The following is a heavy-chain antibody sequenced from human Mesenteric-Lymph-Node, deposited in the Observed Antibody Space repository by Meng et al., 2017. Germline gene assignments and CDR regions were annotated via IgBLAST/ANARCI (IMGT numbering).Heavy chain of an antibody. V-gene: IGHV5-51*01. CDR1: EYRFNTYW. CDR3: AGRAQDVAYYDTSGFA. CDR2: IHPGDSDT. J-gene: IGHJ5*02. Sequence: GESLKISCQGSEYRFNTYWIGWVRQMPGKGLEWMGIIHPGDSDTQYSPSFQGQVTISADKSITTVYLQWSSLRASDTAIYYCAGRAQDVAYYDTSGFAWGQGTLVTAPQ. D-gene: IGHD3-22*01.